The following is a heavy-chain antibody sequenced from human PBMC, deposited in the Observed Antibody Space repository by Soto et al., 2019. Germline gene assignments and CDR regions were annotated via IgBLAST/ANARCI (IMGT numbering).Heavy chain of an antibody. CDR1: GGSFSGYY. CDR3: ARGRTSGITIFGVVIIQQTYFDY. D-gene: IGHD3-3*01. J-gene: IGHJ4*02. Sequence: PSETLSLTCAVYGGSFSGYYWSWIRQPPGKGLEWIGEINHSGSTNYNPSLKSRVTISVDTSKNQFSLKLSSVTAADTAVYYCARGRTSGITIFGVVIIQQTYFDYWGQGTLVTVSS. CDR2: INHSGST. V-gene: IGHV4-34*01.